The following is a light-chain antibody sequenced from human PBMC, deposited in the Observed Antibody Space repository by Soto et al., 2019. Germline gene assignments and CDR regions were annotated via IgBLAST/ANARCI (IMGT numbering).Light chain of an antibody. V-gene: IGKV1-39*01. CDR1: QDISNY. CDR2: AAS. J-gene: IGKJ1*01. CDR3: QQSYSSPPT. Sequence: DIPMTQSPSSLSASVGDRVTITCQASQDISNYLNWYQQKPGKAPKLLIFAASSLQSGVPSRFSGSRSGPDFTLTISSLQPEDFATYYCQQSYSSPPTFGQGTKVDI.